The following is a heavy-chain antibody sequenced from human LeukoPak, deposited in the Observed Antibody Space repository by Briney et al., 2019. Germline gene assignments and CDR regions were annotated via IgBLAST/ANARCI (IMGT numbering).Heavy chain of an antibody. Sequence: GGSLRLSCAASGFTFDDYAMHWVRQAPGKGLEWVSGISWNSGSIGYADSVKGRFTISRDNAKNSLYLQMNSLRAEDTALYYCAKDIDYYGSGSLTFDYWGQGTLVTVSS. CDR3: AKDIDYYGSGSLTFDY. CDR2: ISWNSGSI. CDR1: GFTFDDYA. D-gene: IGHD3-10*01. V-gene: IGHV3-9*01. J-gene: IGHJ4*02.